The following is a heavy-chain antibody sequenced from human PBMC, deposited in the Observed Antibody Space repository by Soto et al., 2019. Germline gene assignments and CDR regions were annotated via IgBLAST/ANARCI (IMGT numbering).Heavy chain of an antibody. CDR3: AKAGPFGGYYMDV. V-gene: IGHV3-9*01. D-gene: IGHD3-10*01. CDR2: ISWNSGSI. J-gene: IGHJ6*03. CDR1: GFTFDDYA. Sequence: GGSLRLSCAASGFTFDDYAMHWVRQAPGKGLEWVSGISWNSGSIGYADSVKGRFTISRDNAKNSLNLQMNSLRAEDTALYYCAKAGPFGGYYMDVWGKGTTVTVSS.